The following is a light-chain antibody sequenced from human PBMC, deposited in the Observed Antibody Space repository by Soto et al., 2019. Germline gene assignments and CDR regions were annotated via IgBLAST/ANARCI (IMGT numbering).Light chain of an antibody. J-gene: IGKJ2*01. Sequence: DNLLTQSPGTRSLPPGERATLSCRASYLFSSKYLAWYQQKPGQSPRLLIYGTSSRATGIPDRFSGSGSGADFTPSSSIQEPEDSAVYYCHQYGTEPPRYTFGPGTKPEFK. V-gene: IGKV3-20*01. CDR1: YLFSSKY. CDR2: GTS. CDR3: HQYGTEPPRYT.